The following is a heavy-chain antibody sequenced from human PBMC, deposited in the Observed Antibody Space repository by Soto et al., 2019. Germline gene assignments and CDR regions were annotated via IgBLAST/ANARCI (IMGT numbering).Heavy chain of an antibody. CDR1: GFTFSSYA. Sequence: QSGGSLRLSCAASGFTFSSYAMSWVRQAPGKGLEWVSAISGSGGSTYYADSVKGRFTISRDNSKNTLYLQMNSLRAEDTAVYYCAKDGLKLGSLGPNWFDPWGQGTLVTVSS. J-gene: IGHJ5*02. D-gene: IGHD3-16*01. V-gene: IGHV3-23*01. CDR3: AKDGLKLGSLGPNWFDP. CDR2: ISGSGGST.